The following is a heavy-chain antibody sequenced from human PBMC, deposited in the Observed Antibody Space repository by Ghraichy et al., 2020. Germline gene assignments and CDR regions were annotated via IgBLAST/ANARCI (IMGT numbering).Heavy chain of an antibody. CDR2: IRSKAYGGTT. Sequence: GGSLRLSCTASGFTFGDYAMSWFRQAPGKGLEWVGFIRSKAYGGTTEYAASVKGRFTISRDDSKSIAYLQMNSLKTEDTAVYYCTRVGRGSSGYLFDYWGQGTLVTVSS. V-gene: IGHV3-49*03. CDR1: GFTFGDYA. J-gene: IGHJ4*02. CDR3: TRVGRGSSGYLFDY. D-gene: IGHD3-22*01.